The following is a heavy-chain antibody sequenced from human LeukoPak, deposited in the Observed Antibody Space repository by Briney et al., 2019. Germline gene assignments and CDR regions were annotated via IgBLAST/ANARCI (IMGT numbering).Heavy chain of an antibody. D-gene: IGHD3-10*01. CDR2: INPNSGGT. Sequence: ASVKVSCKASGYTFTGYYMHWVRQAPGQGLEWMGWINPNSGGTNYAQKFQGRVTMTRDTSISTAYMELSRLRSDDTAVYYCARDYYGSGSYYSGYNWFDPWGQGTLVTVSS. J-gene: IGHJ5*02. CDR3: ARDYYGSGSYYSGYNWFDP. CDR1: GYTFTGYY. V-gene: IGHV1-2*02.